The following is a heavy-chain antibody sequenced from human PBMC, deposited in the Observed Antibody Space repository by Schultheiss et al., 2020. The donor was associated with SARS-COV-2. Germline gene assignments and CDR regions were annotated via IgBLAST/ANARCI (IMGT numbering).Heavy chain of an antibody. V-gene: IGHV1-69*13. CDR2: IIPIFGTA. CDR3: ARDPGTGTVPYYFDY. CDR1: GGTFSSYA. J-gene: IGHJ4*02. D-gene: IGHD1-1*01. Sequence: SVKVSCKASGGTFSSYAISWVRQAPGQGLEWMGGIIPIFGTANYAQKFQGRVTITADESTSTAYMELSSLRSEDTAVYYCARDPGTGTVPYYFDYWGQGTLVTVSS.